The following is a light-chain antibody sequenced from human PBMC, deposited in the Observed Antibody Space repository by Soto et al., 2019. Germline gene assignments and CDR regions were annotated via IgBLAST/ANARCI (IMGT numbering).Light chain of an antibody. V-gene: IGLV2-8*01. CDR1: SSDIGTYDY. CDR2: EVS. CDR3: TSYTGVDFTFV. J-gene: IGLJ1*01. Sequence: QSVLTQPPSASGSLGQSVTISCTGTSSDIGTYDYVSWYQQHPGRAPKLIIFEVSKRPLGVPDRFSGSKSGNTASLIVSGLQPDDEAEYHCTSYTGVDFTFVFGTGTKLTVL.